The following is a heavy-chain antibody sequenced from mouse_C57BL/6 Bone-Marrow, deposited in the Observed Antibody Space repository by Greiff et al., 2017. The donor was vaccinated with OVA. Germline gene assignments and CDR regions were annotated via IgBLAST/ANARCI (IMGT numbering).Heavy chain of an antibody. CDR2: IWGVGST. Sequence: VQLVESGPGLVAPSQSLSITCTVSGFSLTSYGVDWVRQSPGKGLEWLGVIWGVGSTNNNSAPKSSLSISKDNSNRQVFLKMNSLQTDDTAMYYCASLRRVFAYWGQGTLVTVSA. CDR1: GFSLTSYG. D-gene: IGHD1-2*01. CDR3: ASLRRVFAY. V-gene: IGHV2-6*01. J-gene: IGHJ3*01.